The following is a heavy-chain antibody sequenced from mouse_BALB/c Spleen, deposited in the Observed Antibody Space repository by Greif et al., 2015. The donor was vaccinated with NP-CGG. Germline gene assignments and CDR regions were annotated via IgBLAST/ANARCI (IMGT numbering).Heavy chain of an antibody. D-gene: IGHD1-1*01. CDR1: GYTFTSYW. CDR2: IYPGSGST. V-gene: IGHV1S22*01. CDR3: TRYGTRYFDV. Sequence: GSELVRPGASVKLSCKASGYTFTSYWMHWVKQRPGQGLEWIGNIYPGSGSTNYDEKFKSKATLTVDTSSSTAYMQLNSLTSEDSAVYYCTRYGTRYFDVWGAGTTVTVSS. J-gene: IGHJ1*01.